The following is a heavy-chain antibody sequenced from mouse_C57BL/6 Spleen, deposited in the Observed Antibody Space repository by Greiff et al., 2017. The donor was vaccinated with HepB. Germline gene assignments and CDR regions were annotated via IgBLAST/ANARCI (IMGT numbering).Heavy chain of an antibody. Sequence: EVKVVESGGGLVKPGGSLKLSCAASGFTFSSYTMSWVRQTPEKRLEWVATISGGGGNTYYPDSVKGRFTISRDNAKNTLYLQMSSLRSEDTALYYCASPYDPFAYWGQGTLVTVSA. D-gene: IGHD2-3*01. V-gene: IGHV5-9*01. CDR3: ASPYDPFAY. CDR2: ISGGGGNT. CDR1: GFTFSSYT. J-gene: IGHJ3*01.